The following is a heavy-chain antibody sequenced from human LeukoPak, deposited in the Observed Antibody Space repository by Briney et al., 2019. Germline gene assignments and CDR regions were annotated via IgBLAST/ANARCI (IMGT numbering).Heavy chain of an antibody. Sequence: PSETLSLTRTVSGGSLSSYYWSWIRQPPGKGLEWIGYIYYSGSTNYNPSLKSRVTISVDTSKNQFSLKLSSVTAADTAVYYCARGQTAGDYYYGMDVWGQGTTVTVSS. CDR2: IYYSGST. CDR1: GGSLSSYY. J-gene: IGHJ6*02. V-gene: IGHV4-59*01. CDR3: ARGQTAGDYYYGMDV. D-gene: IGHD6-13*01.